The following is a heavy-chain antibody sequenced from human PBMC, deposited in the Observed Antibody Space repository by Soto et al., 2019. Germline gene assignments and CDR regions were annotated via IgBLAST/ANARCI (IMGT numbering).Heavy chain of an antibody. D-gene: IGHD2-2*02. V-gene: IGHV1-18*04. CDR1: GYTFISYG. CDR3: ARYQCSSSSCYTFFFDY. CDR2: ISAYNGDT. J-gene: IGHJ4*02. Sequence: GASGKVSCKASGYTFISYGISWVRQAPGQGLEWMGWISAYNGDTNYAQKLQGRVTMTTDTSTTTAYMELRSLRSDDTAVYYCARYQCSSSSCYTFFFDYWGQGTLVTVSS.